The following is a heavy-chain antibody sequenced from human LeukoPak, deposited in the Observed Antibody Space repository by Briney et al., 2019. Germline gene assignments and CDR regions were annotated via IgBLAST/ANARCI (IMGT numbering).Heavy chain of an antibody. Sequence: PSETLSLTCTVSGYSISSGYYWGWIRQPPGKGLEWIGSIYHSGSTYYNPSLKSRVTISVDTSKNQFSLKLSSVTAADTAVYYCARVRDDYGGNKEGGIDYWGQGTLVTVSS. V-gene: IGHV4-38-2*02. J-gene: IGHJ4*02. CDR1: GYSISSGYY. D-gene: IGHD4-23*01. CDR3: ARVRDDYGGNKEGGIDY. CDR2: IYHSGST.